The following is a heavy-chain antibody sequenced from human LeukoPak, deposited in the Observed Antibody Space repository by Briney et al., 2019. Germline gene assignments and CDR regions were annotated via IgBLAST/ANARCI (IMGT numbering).Heavy chain of an antibody. J-gene: IGHJ4*02. CDR2: AYYMSKWCI. D-gene: IGHD3-10*01. Sequence: SQTLSLTCAISGDTFSVCPAGLNWIRQSPSRGLEWLGRAYYMSKWCIDFAVSVKGRTTITPVTSTNQFSLQLNSVTPAAPAVYYCARGAVRGGTNFDYWGQGTLVTVSS. CDR3: ARGAVRGGTNFDY. V-gene: IGHV6-1*01. CDR1: GDTFSVCPAG.